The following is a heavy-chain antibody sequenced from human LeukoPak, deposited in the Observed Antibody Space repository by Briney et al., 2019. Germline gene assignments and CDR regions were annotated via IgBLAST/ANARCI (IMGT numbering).Heavy chain of an antibody. J-gene: IGHJ4*02. CDR2: ISYDGSTK. CDR1: GFTFSSYS. Sequence: GGSLRLSCAASGFTFSSYSMHWVRQAPGKGLEWVAVISYDGSTKYYADSVKGRFTISRDNSKNTPYLQMNSLRAEDTAVYYCAKWLFSGRYFDYWGQGTLVTVSS. D-gene: IGHD3-9*01. CDR3: AKWLFSGRYFDY. V-gene: IGHV3-30*18.